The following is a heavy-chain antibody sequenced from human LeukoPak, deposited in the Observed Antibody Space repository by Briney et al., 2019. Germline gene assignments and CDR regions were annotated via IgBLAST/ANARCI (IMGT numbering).Heavy chain of an antibody. V-gene: IGHV3-30*04. CDR3: AREHRGYYDILTGDYYYYYMDV. CDR2: ISYDGSNK. D-gene: IGHD3-9*01. J-gene: IGHJ6*03. CDR1: GFTFSSYA. Sequence: PGRSLRLSCAASGFTFSSYAMHWVRQAPGKGLEWVAVISYDGSNKYYADSVKGRFTISRDNSKNTLYLQMNSLRAEDTAVYYCAREHRGYYDILTGDYYYYYMDVWGKGTTVTVSS.